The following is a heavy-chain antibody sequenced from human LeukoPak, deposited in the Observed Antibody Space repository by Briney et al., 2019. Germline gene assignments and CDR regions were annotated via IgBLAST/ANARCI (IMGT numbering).Heavy chain of an antibody. CDR3: ARDYYGSGRGYWFDP. CDR1: GYTFNVYY. V-gene: IGHV1-18*04. CDR2: ISAYNGNT. D-gene: IGHD3-10*01. J-gene: IGHJ5*02. Sequence: ASVKVSCKASGYTFNVYYLHWVRQAPGQGLEWMGWISAYNGNTNYAQKLQGRVTMTTDTSTSTAYMELRSLRSDDTAVYYCARDYYGSGRGYWFDPWGQGTLVTVSS.